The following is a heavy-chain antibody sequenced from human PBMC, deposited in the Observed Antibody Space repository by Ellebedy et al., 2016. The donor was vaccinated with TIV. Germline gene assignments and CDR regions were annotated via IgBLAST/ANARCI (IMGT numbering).Heavy chain of an antibody. CDR3: ARKLFPLSFLDY. Sequence: GESLKISCKGSGYSFSSYWIGWVRQMPGKGLEWMGIVYPGDSSVRYSPSFQGQVTISVDKSISTAYLQWSSLKASDTAMYYCARKLFPLSFLDYWGQGTLVTVSS. V-gene: IGHV5-51*01. CDR1: GYSFSSYW. J-gene: IGHJ4*02. CDR2: VYPGDSSV. D-gene: IGHD3-3*02.